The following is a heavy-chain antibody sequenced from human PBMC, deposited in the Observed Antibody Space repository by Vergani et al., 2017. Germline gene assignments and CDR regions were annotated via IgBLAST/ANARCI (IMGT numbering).Heavy chain of an antibody. J-gene: IGHJ6*02. CDR3: ARVMYRDEASTGYRLEGMDI. V-gene: IGHV4-61*08. D-gene: IGHD3-9*01. Sequence: QVQLQESGPRLVRPSQTLSLTCTVSGGSINTGAYYWSWIRQSPGQGLEWIGYIYSTGSTNYNPSLNSRVTMSVDTSKNQFSLKLRSVTAADTAVYFCARVMYRDEASTGYRLEGMDIWGQGTTVTISS. CDR2: IYSTGST. CDR1: GGSINTGAYY.